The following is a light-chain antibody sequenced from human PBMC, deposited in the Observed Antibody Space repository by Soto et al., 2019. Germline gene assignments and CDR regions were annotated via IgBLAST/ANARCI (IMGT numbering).Light chain of an antibody. CDR1: QSLSSTY. V-gene: IGKV3-20*01. CDR2: GAS. CDR3: QQYGSSRWT. Sequence: EKVLTQSPGTLSLSPGERATLTCRASQSLSSTYLAWYQHKPGQAPRLLIYGASTRATGIPARFSGSGSGTDFTLTISRLEPEDFAVYYCQQYGSSRWTFGQGTKVDI. J-gene: IGKJ1*01.